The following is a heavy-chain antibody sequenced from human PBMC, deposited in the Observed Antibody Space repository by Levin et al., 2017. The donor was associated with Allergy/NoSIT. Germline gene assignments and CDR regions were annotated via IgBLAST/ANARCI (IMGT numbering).Heavy chain of an antibody. CDR3: ARSGYFQEYLQH. J-gene: IGHJ1*01. V-gene: IGHV6-1*01. CDR2: TYYRSNWHS. D-gene: IGHD5-12*01. Sequence: SQTLSLTCAISGDSVSSNTAAWNWIRQSPSRGLEWLGRTYYRSNWHSDYAVCVKSRITINADTSKNQFSLQLNSVTSEDTAMYYCARSGYFQEYLQHWGQGTLVTVSS. CDR1: GDSVSSNTAA.